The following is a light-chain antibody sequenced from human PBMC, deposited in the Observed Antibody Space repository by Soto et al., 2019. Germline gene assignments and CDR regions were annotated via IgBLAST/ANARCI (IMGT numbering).Light chain of an antibody. CDR1: QSVSSSY. CDR3: QPYNNWPLT. Sequence: EIVLTQSPGTLSLSPGERATLSCRASQSVSSSYLAWYQQKPGQAPRLLFYGASSRATGIPDRFSGSRSGPEFTLTINSLQSEDFAIYYCQPYNNWPLTFGGGTKVESK. CDR2: GAS. V-gene: IGKV3-20*01. J-gene: IGKJ4*01.